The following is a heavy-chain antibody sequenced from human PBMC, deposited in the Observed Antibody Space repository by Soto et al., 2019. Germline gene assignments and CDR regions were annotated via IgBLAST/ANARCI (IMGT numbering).Heavy chain of an antibody. CDR3: ARDSDGDYVYCYGMDV. CDR1: GFTVSSNY. V-gene: IGHV3-66*01. J-gene: IGHJ6*02. Sequence: EVQLVESGGGLVQPGGSLRLSCAASGFTVSSNYMSWVRQAPGKGLEWVSVIYSGGSTYYADSVKGRFTISRDNSKNTRYLQMNSLRAEDTAVYYCARDSDGDYVYCYGMDVWGQGTTVTVSS. CDR2: IYSGGST. D-gene: IGHD4-17*01.